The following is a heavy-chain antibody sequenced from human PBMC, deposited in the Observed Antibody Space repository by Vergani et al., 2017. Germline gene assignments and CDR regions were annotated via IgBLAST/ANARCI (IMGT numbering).Heavy chain of an antibody. Sequence: EVQLLQSGPEVKKPGASLKISCQGSGNRFSTDWIGWVRQRPGKGLEWMGIIYIGDSDTRYSPSFQGQVTISADKSISIVYLQWSSLEASDTAMYYCAGHHEDYGDYGAFDMWGQGTMVIVSS. CDR1: GNRFSTDW. CDR2: IYIGDSDT. V-gene: IGHV5-51*01. D-gene: IGHD4-17*01. CDR3: AGHHEDYGDYGAFDM. J-gene: IGHJ3*02.